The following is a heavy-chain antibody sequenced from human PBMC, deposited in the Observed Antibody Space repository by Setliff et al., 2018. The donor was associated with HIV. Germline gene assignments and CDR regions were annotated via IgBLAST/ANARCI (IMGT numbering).Heavy chain of an antibody. Sequence: SETLSLTCTVSGYSISIGYYWGFIRQPPRKGLEWIGSIYYSGSTNYNPSLKSRVTISVDTSKNQFSLKLSSVTAADTAVYYCAREHSSSWSDYYYYGMDVWGQGTTVTVSS. CDR3: AREHSSSWSDYYYYGMDV. V-gene: IGHV4-38-2*02. CDR1: GYSISIGYY. D-gene: IGHD6-13*01. J-gene: IGHJ6*02. CDR2: IYYSGST.